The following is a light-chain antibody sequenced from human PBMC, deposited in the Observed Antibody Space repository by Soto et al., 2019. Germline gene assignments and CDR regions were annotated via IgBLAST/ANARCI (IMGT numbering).Light chain of an antibody. V-gene: IGKV1-5*01. CDR2: DTS. CDR3: QQYDEYPLT. J-gene: IGKJ4*01. CDR1: QNIRSW. Sequence: DILMTQSPSTLSASVGDRVTITCRASQNIRSWLAWYRQRPGKVPNLLIWDTSKLQSGVPSRFSGSGSGTEFTLTIASLQRDDFATYWCQQYDEYPLTFGGGTKVELK.